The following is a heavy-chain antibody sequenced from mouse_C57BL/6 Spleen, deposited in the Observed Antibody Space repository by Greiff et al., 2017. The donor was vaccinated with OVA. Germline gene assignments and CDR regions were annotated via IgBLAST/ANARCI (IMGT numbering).Heavy chain of an antibody. J-gene: IGHJ2*01. CDR3: ARFPRAFDY. Sequence: EVKLMESGGGLVQPGGSLSLSCAASGFTFTDYYMSWVRQPPGKALEWLGFIRNKANGYTTEYSASVKGRFTISRDNSQSILYLQMNALRAEDSATYYCARFPRAFDYWGQGTTLTVSS. CDR1: GFTFTDYY. V-gene: IGHV7-3*01. CDR2: IRNKANGYTT. D-gene: IGHD3-1*01.